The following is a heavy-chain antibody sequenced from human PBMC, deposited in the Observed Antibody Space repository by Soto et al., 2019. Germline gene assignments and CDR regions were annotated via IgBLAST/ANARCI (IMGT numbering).Heavy chain of an antibody. CDR2: ISGDSSTI. Sequence: GGSLRLSCAASGFTFSTYSMNWVRQAPGKGLEWLSYISGDSSTIYQADSVKGRFTISRDNAKNSLYLQMNSLRAEDTAVYYCASDFSCRNWYVTWAGYWDHGTLVTDS. CDR3: ASDFSCRNWYVTWAGY. D-gene: IGHD6-13*01. J-gene: IGHJ4*01. CDR1: GFTFSTYS. V-gene: IGHV3-48*01.